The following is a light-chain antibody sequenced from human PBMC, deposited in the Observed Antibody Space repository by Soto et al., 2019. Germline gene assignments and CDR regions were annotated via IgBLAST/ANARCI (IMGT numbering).Light chain of an antibody. CDR1: QSVFYTPNNKSY. CDR3: QQYETWPRT. Sequence: DIVMTQSPDSLAVSLGERATINCKSSQSVFYTPNNKSYLAWYQQKRGQPPKLLIYWASTRESGVPDRFSGSGSGTEFTLTIRNLQSEDFGVYYCQQYETWPRTFGQGTKVAIQ. J-gene: IGKJ2*01. V-gene: IGKV4-1*01. CDR2: WAS.